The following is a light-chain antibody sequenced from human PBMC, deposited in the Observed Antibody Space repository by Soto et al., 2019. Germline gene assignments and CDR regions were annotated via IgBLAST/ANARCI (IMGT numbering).Light chain of an antibody. CDR3: CSYAGSYVV. CDR1: SSDVGGYKF. J-gene: IGLJ2*01. CDR2: DVD. Sequence: QSALTQPRSVSGSPGQSVTISCTGTSSDVGGYKFVSWYQHHPGKAPKLMIYDVDKRPSGVPDRFSGSKSGNTASLTISGLQTEDEADYYFCSYAGSYVVFGGGTKVTVL. V-gene: IGLV2-11*01.